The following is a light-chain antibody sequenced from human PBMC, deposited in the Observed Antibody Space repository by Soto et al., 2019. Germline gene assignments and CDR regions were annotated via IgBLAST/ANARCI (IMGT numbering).Light chain of an antibody. J-gene: IGLJ1*01. CDR1: SSDVGGYRY. CDR2: EVT. CDR3: SSYAGGNSFV. V-gene: IGLV2-8*01. Sequence: QSVLTQPPSASGSPGQSATISCTGTSSDVGGYRYVSWYQQHPGKAPKLMIYEVTERTSGTPDRFSGSKSGNTASLTVSGLRAEDEADYYCSSYAGGNSFVFGTGTKVTVL.